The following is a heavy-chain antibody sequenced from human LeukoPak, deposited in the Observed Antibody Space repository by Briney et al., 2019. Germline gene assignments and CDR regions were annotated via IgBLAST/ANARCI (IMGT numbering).Heavy chain of an antibody. CDR2: IKQDGSEK. V-gene: IGHV3-7*01. CDR1: GFTFSSYW. CDR3: ARVDDSSSWYGADPFDI. J-gene: IGHJ3*02. D-gene: IGHD6-13*01. Sequence: GGSLRLSCAACGFTFSSYWMSWVRQAPGKGLEWVANIKQDGSEKKYVDSVKGRFTISRDNAKNSLYLQMNSLRAEDTAVYYCARVDDSSSWYGADPFDIWGQGTMVTVSS.